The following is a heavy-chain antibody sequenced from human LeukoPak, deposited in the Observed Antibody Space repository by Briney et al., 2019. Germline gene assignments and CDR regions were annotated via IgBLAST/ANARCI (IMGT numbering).Heavy chain of an antibody. Sequence: SETLSLTCSVSGGSVSSGSCLWSWIRQPPGKGLEWIGFINFSGSTSYNPSLKSRVTILGDTSKNQFSLKLSSVTAADTAVYYCARAFSSGYWFDPWGQGTLVTVSS. V-gene: IGHV4-61*01. CDR2: INFSGST. CDR1: GGSVSSGSCL. J-gene: IGHJ5*02. D-gene: IGHD3-22*01. CDR3: ARAFSSGYWFDP.